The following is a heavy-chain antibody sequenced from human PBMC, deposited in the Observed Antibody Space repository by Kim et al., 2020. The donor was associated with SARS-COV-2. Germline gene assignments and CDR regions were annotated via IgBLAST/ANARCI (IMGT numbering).Heavy chain of an antibody. J-gene: IGHJ2*01. CDR3: ARVMTWVWNFDL. D-gene: IGHD2-21*02. CDR1: EVTFDFYT. V-gene: IGHV3-21*01. CDR2: ISRDTSYV. Sequence: GGSLRLSCEASEVTFDFYTMNWVRQAPGKGLEWVSSISRDTSYVYYADSVKGRFTITRDSAKKSIYLQMNSLTTEDTAVYYCARVMTWVWNFDLWGRGSPVTVS.